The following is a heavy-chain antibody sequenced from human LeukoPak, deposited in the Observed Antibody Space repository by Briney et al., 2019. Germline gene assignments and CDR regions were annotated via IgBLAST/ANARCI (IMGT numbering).Heavy chain of an antibody. CDR1: GFSFDDYP. Sequence: GGSLRLSCAASGFSFDDYPMHWVRQAPGKDLQWVSSISWNGAGIGYADSVKGRFTVSRDNAKDSLYLQMSSLRPDDTALYYCAKGGRISAAVDFWGQGTLVTVSS. CDR2: ISWNGAGI. CDR3: AKGGRISAAVDF. J-gene: IGHJ4*02. D-gene: IGHD6-13*01. V-gene: IGHV3-9*01.